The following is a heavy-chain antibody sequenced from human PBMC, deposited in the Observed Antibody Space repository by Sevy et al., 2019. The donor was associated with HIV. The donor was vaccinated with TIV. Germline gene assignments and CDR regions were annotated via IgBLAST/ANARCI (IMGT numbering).Heavy chain of an antibody. D-gene: IGHD3-16*01. Sequence: GGSLRLSCAASGLTFSSYAMSWVRQAPGKGLEWVSAISGSGGSTYYADSVKGRFTISRDNSKNTLYLQMNSLRAEDTAVYYCAKDSMITFGGVKDRRPRRITVPGGAFDYWGQGTLVTVSS. V-gene: IGHV3-23*01. CDR1: GLTFSSYA. CDR2: ISGSGGST. J-gene: IGHJ4*02. CDR3: AKDSMITFGGVKDRRPRRITVPGGAFDY.